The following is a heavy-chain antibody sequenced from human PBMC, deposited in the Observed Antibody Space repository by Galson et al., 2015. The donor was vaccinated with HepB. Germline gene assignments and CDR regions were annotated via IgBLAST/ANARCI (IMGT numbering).Heavy chain of an antibody. D-gene: IGHD5-18*01. CDR3: AKGVRGYSYGYSYYYGMDV. V-gene: IGHV3-30*18. J-gene: IGHJ6*02. CDR1: GFTFSSYG. CDR2: ISYDGSNK. Sequence: SLRLSCAASGFTFSSYGMHWVRQAPGKGLEWVAVISYDGSNKYYADSVKGRLTISRDNSKNTLYLQMNSLRAEDTAVYYCAKGVRGYSYGYSYYYGMDVWGQGTTVTVSS.